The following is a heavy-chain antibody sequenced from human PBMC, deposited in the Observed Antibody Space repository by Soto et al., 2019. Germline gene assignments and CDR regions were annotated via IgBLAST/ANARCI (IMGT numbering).Heavy chain of an antibody. J-gene: IGHJ4*02. CDR3: AREGGEEYYDFWSGLAGYYFDY. Sequence: ASVKVSCKASGYTFTGYYMHWVRQAPGQGLEWMGWINPNSGGTNYAQKFQGRVTMTRDTSISTAYMELSRLRSDDTAVYYCAREGGEEYYDFWSGLAGYYFDYWGQGTLVTVSS. D-gene: IGHD3-3*01. CDR2: INPNSGGT. V-gene: IGHV1-2*02. CDR1: GYTFTGYY.